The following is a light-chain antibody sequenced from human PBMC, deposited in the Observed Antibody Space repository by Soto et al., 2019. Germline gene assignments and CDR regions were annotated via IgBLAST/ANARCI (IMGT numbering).Light chain of an antibody. J-gene: IGKJ1*01. Sequence: EIVSTPSPATLSVSPGERNTLSCEASQSVGNNLAWYQQKPGQAPRLLIYGAYTRATGIPARFSGSGSGTDFTLTISSLQPEDFAVYYCQHYNYWPPKTFGQGTKVDI. CDR3: QHYNYWPPKT. CDR2: GAY. V-gene: IGKV3-15*01. CDR1: QSVGNN.